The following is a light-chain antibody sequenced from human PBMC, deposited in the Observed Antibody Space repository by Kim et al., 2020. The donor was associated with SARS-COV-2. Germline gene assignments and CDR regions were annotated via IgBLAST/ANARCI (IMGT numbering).Light chain of an antibody. V-gene: IGLV1-51*01. J-gene: IGLJ2*01. Sequence: GQKVTISCAGDSSNIGDNDVSWYQQFRGTVTKAVIYDNTKRPSGIPDRFSGSKSGTSATLGITGLQTGDEADFYCGAWDNGLSAVVFGGGTQLTVL. CDR2: DNT. CDR3: GAWDNGLSAVV. CDR1: SSNIGDND.